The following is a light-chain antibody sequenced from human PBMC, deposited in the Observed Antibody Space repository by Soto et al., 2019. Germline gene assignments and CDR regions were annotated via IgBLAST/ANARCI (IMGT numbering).Light chain of an antibody. Sequence: DIQMTQSPSSLSASVGDRVTITCRASQSISSYLNWYQQKPGKVPKLLIYAASSLQSGVPSRFSGSGSGTDFTLTISSLQPEDFATYYCQQSYSTPLAFGGGTKVDI. CDR2: AAS. CDR3: QQSYSTPLA. J-gene: IGKJ4*01. CDR1: QSISSY. V-gene: IGKV1-39*01.